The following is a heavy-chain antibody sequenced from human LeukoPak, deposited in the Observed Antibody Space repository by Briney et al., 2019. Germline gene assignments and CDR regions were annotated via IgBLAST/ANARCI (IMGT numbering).Heavy chain of an antibody. D-gene: IGHD2-2*01. CDR2: IKQDGSEK. CDR3: AGCSSTSCYGNWFDP. Sequence: GGSLRLSCAASGFTFSSCSMIWVRQAPGKGLEWVADIKQDGSEKYYVDSVKGRFTISRDNAKNSLYLQMNSLRAEDTAVYYCAGCSSTSCYGNWFDPWGQGTLVTVSS. J-gene: IGHJ5*02. V-gene: IGHV3-7*01. CDR1: GFTFSSCS.